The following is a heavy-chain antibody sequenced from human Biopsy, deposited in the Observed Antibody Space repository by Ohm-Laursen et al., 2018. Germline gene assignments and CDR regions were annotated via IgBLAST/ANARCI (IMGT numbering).Heavy chain of an antibody. Sequence: SVKVSCKASGYTFAGYYLHWVRQAPGHGLEWMAWLNPNTGYATYAQRFQGRLTVAKDTSNNSSYLELTSLTSDDTAIYYWSRVPAYPESDGYFGLDGWGPGTTINV. V-gene: IGHV1-2*02. D-gene: IGHD3-22*01. CDR1: GYTFAGYY. CDR2: LNPNTGYA. J-gene: IGHJ6*02. CDR3: SRVPAYPESDGYFGLDG.